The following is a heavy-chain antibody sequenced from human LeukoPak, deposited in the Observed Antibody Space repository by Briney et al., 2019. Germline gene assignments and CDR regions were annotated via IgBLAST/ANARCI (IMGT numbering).Heavy chain of an antibody. D-gene: IGHD5-24*01. Sequence: GRSLRLSCAASGFTFNSYAIHWVRQAPGKGLEWVANIKQDGSEKYYVDSVKGRFTISRDNAKNSLYLQMNSLRAEDTAVYYCARVVGDFDYWGQGTLVTVSS. CDR3: ARVVGDFDY. J-gene: IGHJ4*02. CDR1: GFTFNSYA. CDR2: IKQDGSEK. V-gene: IGHV3-7*01.